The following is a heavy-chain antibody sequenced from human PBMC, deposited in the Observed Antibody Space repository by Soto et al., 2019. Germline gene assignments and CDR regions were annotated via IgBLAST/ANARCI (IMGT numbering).Heavy chain of an antibody. CDR2: IIPIFGTA. D-gene: IGHD4-17*01. J-gene: IGHJ5*02. V-gene: IGHV1-69*01. CDR3: ARLYGEQRWDNWFDP. Sequence: QVQLVQSGAEVKKPGSSVKVSCKASGSTFSSYAISWVRQAPGQGLEWMGGIIPIFGTANYAQKFQGRVTITADESTSTAYMELSSLRPEDMAVYYCARLYGEQRWDNWFDPWGQGTLVTVSS. CDR1: GSTFSSYA.